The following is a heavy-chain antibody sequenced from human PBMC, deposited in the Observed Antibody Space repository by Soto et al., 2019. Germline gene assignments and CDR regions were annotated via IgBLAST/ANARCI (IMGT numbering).Heavy chain of an antibody. CDR2: IYYSGST. D-gene: IGHD1-26*01. J-gene: IGHJ4*02. CDR1: GGSISSSSYY. V-gene: IGHV4-39*01. Sequence: QLQLQESGPGLVKPSETLSLTCTVSGGSISSSSYYWGWIRQPPGKGLEWIGSIYYSGSTYYNPSLKRRVTISVDTSKNQFSLKLSSVTAADTAVYYCARLYSGSGTVDYWGQGTLVTVSS. CDR3: ARLYSGSGTVDY.